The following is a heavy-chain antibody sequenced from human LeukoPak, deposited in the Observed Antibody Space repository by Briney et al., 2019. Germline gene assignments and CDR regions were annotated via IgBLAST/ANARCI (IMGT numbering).Heavy chain of an antibody. CDR1: GFIFSSYG. CDR3: ARRAGAYSHPYDY. D-gene: IGHD4/OR15-4a*01. CDR2: IYSDNT. J-gene: IGHJ4*02. V-gene: IGHV3-53*01. Sequence: PGGSLRLSCAASGFIFSSYGMSWVRQAPGKGLEWVSFIYSDNTHYSDSVKGRFTISRDNSKNTLYLQMNSLRAEDTAVYYCARRAGAYSHPYDYWGQGTLVTVSS.